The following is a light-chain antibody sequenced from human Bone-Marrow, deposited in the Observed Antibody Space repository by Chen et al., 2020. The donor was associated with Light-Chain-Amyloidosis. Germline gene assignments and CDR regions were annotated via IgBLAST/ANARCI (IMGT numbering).Light chain of an antibody. CDR3: QVWDRSSDRPV. Sequence: SYVLSQPSSVSVAPGQTAPIVRGGNNIGSTSVHWYQQTPGQAPLLVVYDDSDRPSGIPERLFGSNSGNTATLTISRVEAGDEADYYCQVWDRSSDRPVFGGGTKLTVL. CDR2: DDS. J-gene: IGLJ3*02. V-gene: IGLV3-21*02. CDR1: NIGSTS.